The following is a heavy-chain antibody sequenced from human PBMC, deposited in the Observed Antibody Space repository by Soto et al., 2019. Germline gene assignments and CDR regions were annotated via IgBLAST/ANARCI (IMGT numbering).Heavy chain of an antibody. CDR2: SYYSGST. CDR3: ARHLGYCSGGSCYPYYYGMDV. Sequence: ETLSLTCTVSGGSISSSSYYWGCIRQPPGKGLEGIGSSYYSGSTYYNPSLKRRVTISVDTSKNQFSLKLSSVTAADTAVYYCARHLGYCSGGSCYPYYYGMDVWGQGTTVS. J-gene: IGHJ6*02. D-gene: IGHD2-15*01. V-gene: IGHV4-39*01. CDR1: GGSISSSSYY.